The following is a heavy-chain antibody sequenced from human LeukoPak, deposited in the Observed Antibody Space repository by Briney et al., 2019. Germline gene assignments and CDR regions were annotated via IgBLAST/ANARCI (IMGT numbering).Heavy chain of an antibody. Sequence: ASVKVSCKASGYTFTDYGIGWVRQAPGQGHEWMGWISTYNGNTDYAQKFQGRVTMTTDTSTSTAYMELRNLRSDDTAVYYCARDRRLIGFYFVFDIWGQGTMVTVSS. CDR1: GYTFTDYG. V-gene: IGHV1-18*01. CDR2: ISTYNGNT. CDR3: ARDRRLIGFYFVFDI. J-gene: IGHJ3*02. D-gene: IGHD3-10*02.